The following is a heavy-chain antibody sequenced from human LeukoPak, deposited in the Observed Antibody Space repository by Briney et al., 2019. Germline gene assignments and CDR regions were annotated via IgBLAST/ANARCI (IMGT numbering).Heavy chain of an antibody. V-gene: IGHV1-69*13. CDR3: ARDHGYCSSTSCYPNWFDP. CDR1: GGTFSIYV. J-gene: IGHJ5*02. CDR2: IIPIFGTA. Sequence: VASVNVSCKASGGTFSIYVISWVRQAPGQELEWMGGIIPIFGTANYAQKLQGRVTITADESTSTAYMELSSLRSEDTAVYYCARDHGYCSSTSCYPNWFDPWGQGTLVTVSS. D-gene: IGHD2-2*03.